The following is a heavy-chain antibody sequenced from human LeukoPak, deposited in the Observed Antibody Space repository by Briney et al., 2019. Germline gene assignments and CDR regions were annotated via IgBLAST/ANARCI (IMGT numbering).Heavy chain of an antibody. CDR2: SRNKANSYTT. V-gene: IGHV3-72*01. D-gene: IGHD2-2*01. J-gene: IGHJ3*01. Sequence: PGGSLRLSCAASGFIFSDHYIDWVRQAPGKGLEWVGRSRNKANSYTTEYAVSVKGRFTISRDDSKNSLYLQMNSLKTEDTAVYYCAPGGDYCSSSSCPSWGQGTIVTVSS. CDR1: GFIFSDHY. CDR3: APGGDYCSSSSCPS.